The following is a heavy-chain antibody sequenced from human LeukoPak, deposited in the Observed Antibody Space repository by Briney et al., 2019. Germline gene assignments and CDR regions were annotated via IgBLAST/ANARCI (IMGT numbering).Heavy chain of an antibody. CDR2: IKQDGSEK. J-gene: IGHJ4*02. D-gene: IGHD6-19*01. V-gene: IGHV3-7*01. Sequence: PGGSLRLSCAASGFTFSSYWMSWVRQAPGKGLEWVANIKQDGSEKYYVDSVKGRFTISRDNAKNSLYLQMNSLRAEDTAVYYCARDWREVYRTTARIAVAGTIDYWGQGTLVTVSS. CDR1: GFTFSSYW. CDR3: ARDWREVYRTTARIAVAGTIDY.